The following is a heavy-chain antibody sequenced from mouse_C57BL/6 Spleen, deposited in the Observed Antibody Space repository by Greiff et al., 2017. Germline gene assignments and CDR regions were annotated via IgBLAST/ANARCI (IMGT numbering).Heavy chain of an antibody. D-gene: IGHD2-4*01. Sequence: EVKLQESGGGLVKPGGSLKLSCAASGFTFSDYGMHWVRQAPEKGLEWVAYISSGSSTIYYADTVKGRFTISRDNAKNTLFLQMTSLRSEDTAMYYCARRDYDGDYYAMDYWGQGTSVTVSS. CDR3: ARRDYDGDYYAMDY. CDR1: GFTFSDYG. J-gene: IGHJ4*01. CDR2: ISSGSSTI. V-gene: IGHV5-17*01.